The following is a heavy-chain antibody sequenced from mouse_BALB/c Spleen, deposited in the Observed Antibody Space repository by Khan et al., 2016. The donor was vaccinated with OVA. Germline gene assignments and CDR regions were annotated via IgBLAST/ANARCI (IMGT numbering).Heavy chain of an antibody. CDR3: ARLAYYYDSEGVAY. D-gene: IGHD1-1*01. J-gene: IGHJ3*01. CDR1: GFTFSTYG. V-gene: IGHV5-6*01. Sequence: EVELVESGGDLVEPGGSLKLSCAASGFTFSTYGMSWVRQTPDKRLEWVATISTGGHYTYYPDSVRGRFTISRDNAKNTLYLQMTSLKSEDTAMFYCARLAYYYDSEGVAYWGQGTLVTVSA. CDR2: ISTGGHYT.